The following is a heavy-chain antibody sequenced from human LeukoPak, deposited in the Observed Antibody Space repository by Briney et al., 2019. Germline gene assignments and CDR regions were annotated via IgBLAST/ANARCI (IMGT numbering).Heavy chain of an antibody. CDR1: GFTFSSYW. J-gene: IGHJ4*02. V-gene: IGHV3-7*01. D-gene: IGHD6-13*01. CDR2: IKQDGSEK. CDR3: ARGSGSSWYFYFDY. Sequence: GGSLRLSCAASGFTFSSYWMSWVRQAPGKGLEWVANIKQDGSEKYFVDSVKGRFTISRDNAKNSLYLHMNSLRAEDTAVYYCARGSGSSWYFYFDYWGQGTLVTVSS.